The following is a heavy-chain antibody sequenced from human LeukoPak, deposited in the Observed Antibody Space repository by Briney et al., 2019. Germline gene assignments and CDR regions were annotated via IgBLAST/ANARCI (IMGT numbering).Heavy chain of an antibody. Sequence: PGGSLRLSCAASGFTVSSNYMSWVRQAPGKGLEWVSVIYAGGTTNYADSVKGRFTITRDNSKNTLHLQMNSLRAEDTAVYYCARELYYDSGSYFDYWGQGTLVTVSS. CDR1: GFTVSSNY. D-gene: IGHD3-10*01. V-gene: IGHV3-53*01. CDR3: ARELYYDSGSYFDY. J-gene: IGHJ4*02. CDR2: IYAGGTT.